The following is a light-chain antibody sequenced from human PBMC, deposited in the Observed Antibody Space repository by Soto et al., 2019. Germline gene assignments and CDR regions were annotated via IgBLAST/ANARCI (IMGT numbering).Light chain of an antibody. CDR2: DVS. J-gene: IGLJ1*01. CDR3: TSYTSSSTLYV. CDR1: SSDVGRFNY. V-gene: IGLV2-14*03. Sequence: QSVLTQPASVSGSPGQSITISCTGTSSDVGRFNYVSWYQQHPGKAPKLIIYDVSYRPSGISNRFSGSKSGNTASLTISGLQAEDEADYYCTSYTSSSTLYVFGTGTKV.